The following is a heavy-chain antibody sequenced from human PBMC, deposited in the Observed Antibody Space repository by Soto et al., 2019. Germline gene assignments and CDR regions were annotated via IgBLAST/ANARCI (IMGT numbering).Heavy chain of an antibody. V-gene: IGHV1-2*02. CDR2: FNPNSGGT. Sequence: ASVKVSCKASGYTFTDFYLHWVRQVPGRGPEWVGWFNPNSGGTNFGRKFQGRVIMTSDTASNTAYMELNGLTSDDAAVYYCARPAHPRMEADGLDFWGQGTMVTVS. CDR3: ARPAHPRMEADGLDF. CDR1: GYTFTDFY. D-gene: IGHD2-8*01. J-gene: IGHJ3*01.